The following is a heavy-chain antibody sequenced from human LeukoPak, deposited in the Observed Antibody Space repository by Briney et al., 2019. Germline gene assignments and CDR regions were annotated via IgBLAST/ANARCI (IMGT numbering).Heavy chain of an antibody. V-gene: IGHV3-74*01. Sequence: GGSLRLSCAASGFTFSSYWMHWVRQAPGKGLAWVSRINSDGSSTSYADSVKGRFTISRDNAKNTLYLQMNSLRAEDTAVYYCARDTDTVTTILDYWGQGTLVTVSS. CDR2: INSDGSST. CDR1: GFTFSSYW. D-gene: IGHD4-17*01. J-gene: IGHJ4*02. CDR3: ARDTDTVTTILDY.